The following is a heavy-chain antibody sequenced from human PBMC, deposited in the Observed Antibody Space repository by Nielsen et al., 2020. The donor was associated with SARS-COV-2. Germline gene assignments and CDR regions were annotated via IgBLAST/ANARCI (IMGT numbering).Heavy chain of an antibody. V-gene: IGHV1-46*01. CDR2: INPSGGST. CDR3: ARGSHAVYDILTGYPLYYYYYGMDV. J-gene: IGHJ6*02. D-gene: IGHD3-9*01. Sequence: WVRQAPGQGLEWMGIINPSGGSTSYAQKFQGRVTMTRDTSTSTVYMELSSLRSEDTAVYYCARGSHAVYDILTGYPLYYYYYGMDVWGQGTTVTVSS.